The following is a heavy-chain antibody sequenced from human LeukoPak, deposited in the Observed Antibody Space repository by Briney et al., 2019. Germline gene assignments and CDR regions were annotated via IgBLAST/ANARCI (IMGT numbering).Heavy chain of an antibody. V-gene: IGHV3-21*01. Sequence: GGSLRLSCAASGLTFSRYWMQWVRQAPGKGLEWVSSISSSSSYIYYADSVKGRFTISRDNAKNSLYLQMNSLRAEDTAVYYCARSMVRGVTDWGQGTLVTVSS. CDR1: GLTFSRYW. CDR2: ISSSSSYI. J-gene: IGHJ4*02. D-gene: IGHD3-10*01. CDR3: ARSMVRGVTD.